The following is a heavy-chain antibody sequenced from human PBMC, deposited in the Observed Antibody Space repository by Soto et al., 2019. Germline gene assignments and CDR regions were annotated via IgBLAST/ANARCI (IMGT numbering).Heavy chain of an antibody. J-gene: IGHJ4*02. V-gene: IGHV1-18*01. Sequence: QVQLVQSGAEVKKPGASVKVSCKVSGYTFTSYGISCVRQAPGQGLEWMGWINTYTGNINYAQKLQGRVTMTTDTSTITAYMELRSLRSDDTALYYCARERGGYKHFDYWGQGTLVTVSS. D-gene: IGHD1-26*01. CDR1: GYTFTSYG. CDR2: INTYTGNI. CDR3: ARERGGYKHFDY.